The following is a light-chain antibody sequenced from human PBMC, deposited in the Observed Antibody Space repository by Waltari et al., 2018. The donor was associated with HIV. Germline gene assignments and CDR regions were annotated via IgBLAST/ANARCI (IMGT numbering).Light chain of an antibody. CDR1: NSNIGSNS. CDR2: RDN. V-gene: IGLV1-47*01. CDR3: SSYAGRNNYV. J-gene: IGLJ1*01. Sequence: QSVLTQPPSASGTPGQRVTISCSGSNSNIGSNSVYWYQQFPGTAPKLLIYRDNQRPSGVPDRFSGSKSGTSASLAISGLRSEDEADYYCSSYAGRNNYVFGTGTKVTVL.